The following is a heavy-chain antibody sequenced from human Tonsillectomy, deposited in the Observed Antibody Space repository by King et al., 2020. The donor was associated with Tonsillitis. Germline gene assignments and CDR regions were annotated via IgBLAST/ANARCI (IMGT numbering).Heavy chain of an antibody. Sequence: DVQLVESGGGLVTPGGSLRLSCAASGFTFSIYGMNWVRQAPGKGLEWVSSISSSGSYIYYADSLKGRFTISRDNAKNSLYLQLNSLRAEDTAIYYCAREDNAWGGPYYFDYWGQGTLVTVSS. V-gene: IGHV3-21*01. D-gene: IGHD3-16*01. CDR2: ISSSGSYI. CDR1: GFTFSIYG. J-gene: IGHJ4*02. CDR3: AREDNAWGGPYYFDY.